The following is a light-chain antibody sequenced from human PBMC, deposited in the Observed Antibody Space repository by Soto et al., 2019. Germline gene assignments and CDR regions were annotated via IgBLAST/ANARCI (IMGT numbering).Light chain of an antibody. CDR2: AAS. J-gene: IGKJ5*01. V-gene: IGKV1-39*01. CDR1: ESISSY. CDR3: QQRYSTPPIT. Sequence: DIQMTQSPSSLSASVGGRVTRTCRASESISSYLNSYQQKPGKAPTLLIYAASSLQSAVPSRFSGSGSGTDFTLTISSLQPEDSATYYCQQRYSTPPITFGQGTRLEI.